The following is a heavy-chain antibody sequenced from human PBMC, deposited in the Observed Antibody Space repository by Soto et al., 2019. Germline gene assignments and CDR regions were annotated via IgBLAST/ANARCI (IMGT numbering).Heavy chain of an antibody. CDR1: GYRFSTHW. D-gene: IGHD3-16*01. Sequence: LGGSLKISCKCSGYRFSTHWVVWVRQMPGKGVEWVGIIYPGDSDDRYSPSFKGQVTISVDESTTTAFLQWSSLKASDTAMYFCARSQFDYVWGTSGYFDSWGQGTLVTVSS. J-gene: IGHJ4*02. V-gene: IGHV5-51*01. CDR3: ARSQFDYVWGTSGYFDS. CDR2: IYPGDSDD.